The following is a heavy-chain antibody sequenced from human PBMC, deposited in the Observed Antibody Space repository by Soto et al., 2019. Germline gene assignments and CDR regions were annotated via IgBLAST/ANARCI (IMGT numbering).Heavy chain of an antibody. J-gene: IGHJ4*02. D-gene: IGHD3-3*01. CDR2: IIPIFGTA. Sequence: QVQLVQSGAEVKKPGSSVKVSYKASGGTFSSYAISWVRQAPGQGLEWMGGIIPIFGTANYAQKFQGRVTITADEPTSKAYREVSSLRSEDTAGYYWGREGGVVITAYFDYWGQGTLVTVSS. V-gene: IGHV1-69*12. CDR3: GREGGVVITAYFDY. CDR1: GGTFSSYA.